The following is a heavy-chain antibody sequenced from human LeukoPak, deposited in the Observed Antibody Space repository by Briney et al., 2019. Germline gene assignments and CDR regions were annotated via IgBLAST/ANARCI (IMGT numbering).Heavy chain of an antibody. Sequence: GGSLRLSCAASGFTFSSYWMSWVRQAPGKGLEWVANIKQDGSEKYYVDSVEGRFTISRDNAKNSLYLQMNSLRAEDTAVYYCASGYNYDFWSGYYNYYYYMDVWGKGTTVTVSS. CDR3: ASGYNYDFWSGYYNYYYYMDV. CDR1: GFTFSSYW. D-gene: IGHD3-3*01. V-gene: IGHV3-7*01. J-gene: IGHJ6*03. CDR2: IKQDGSEK.